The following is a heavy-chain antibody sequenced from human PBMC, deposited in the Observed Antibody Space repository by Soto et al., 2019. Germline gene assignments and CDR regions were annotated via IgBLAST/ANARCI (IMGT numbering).Heavy chain of an antibody. J-gene: IGHJ4*02. CDR2: IKSETDGGTA. V-gene: IGHV3-15*01. Sequence: GSLRLSCAASGFNLSHPWMTWVRQAAGKGLEWVGRIKSETDGGTADYAAPVKGRITISRDDSKNTVYLQMNSLKTEDTAVYYCTTGIYYDLLTGYHDVAYWGQGTLVTVSS. CDR1: GFNLSHPW. CDR3: TTGIYYDLLTGYHDVAY. D-gene: IGHD3-9*01.